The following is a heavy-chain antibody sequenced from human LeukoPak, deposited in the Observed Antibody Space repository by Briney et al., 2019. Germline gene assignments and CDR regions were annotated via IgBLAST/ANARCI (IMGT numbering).Heavy chain of an antibody. V-gene: IGHV4-59*08. D-gene: IGHD3-16*01. CDR3: ARRGMQPSAKYYYYYMDV. J-gene: IGHJ6*03. CDR1: GGSISSYY. Sequence: SETLSLTCAVYGGSISSYYWSWIRQPPGKGLEWIGYIYNSGTTNYNPSLKSRVTISVDTSKNQFSLKLSSVTAADTAVYYCARRGMQPSAKYYYYYMDVWGKGTTVTVSS. CDR2: IYNSGTT.